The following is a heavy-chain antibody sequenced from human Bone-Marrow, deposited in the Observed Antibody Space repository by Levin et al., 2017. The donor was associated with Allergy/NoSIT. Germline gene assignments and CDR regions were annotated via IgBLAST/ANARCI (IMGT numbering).Heavy chain of an antibody. CDR1: GVSINSGDYS. J-gene: IGHJ4*02. CDR2: IYHSGRT. Sequence: SQTLSLTCAVSGVSINSGDYSWSWIRQPPGKGLEWIGYIYHSGRTVYNPSLESRVTILLDRSNNHFSLELTSVTAADTAVYYCAGDYGWGSYRFDYWGQGTLVTVSS. CDR3: AGDYGWGSYRFDY. D-gene: IGHD3-10*01. V-gene: IGHV4-30-2*01.